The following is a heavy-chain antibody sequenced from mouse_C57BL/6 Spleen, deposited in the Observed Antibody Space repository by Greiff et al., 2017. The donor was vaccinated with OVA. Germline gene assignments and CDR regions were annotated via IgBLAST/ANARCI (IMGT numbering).Heavy chain of an antibody. CDR1: GYSFTDYN. CDR3: ARLLYSNTDYYAMDY. D-gene: IGHD2-5*01. CDR2: INPNYGTT. J-gene: IGHJ4*01. V-gene: IGHV1-39*01. Sequence: VQLQQSGPELVKPGASVKISCKASGYSFTDYNMNWVKQSHGKSLEWIGVINPNYGTTSYNQKFKGKATLTVDQSSSTAYMQLNSLTSEDSAVYYCARLLYSNTDYYAMDYWGQGTSVTVSS.